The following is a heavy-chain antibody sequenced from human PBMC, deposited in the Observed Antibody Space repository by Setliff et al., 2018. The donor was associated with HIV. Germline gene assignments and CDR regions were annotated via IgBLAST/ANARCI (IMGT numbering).Heavy chain of an antibody. CDR3: VREVPHSCYFDS. J-gene: IGHJ4*02. D-gene: IGHD2-15*01. Sequence: ASVKVSCKASGYTFTRYYVHWVRQAPGQGLEWMGIINPSGGSTSYAQRFQGRVAFTGDMSTSTVYMDLRSLESEDTAVYYCVREVPHSCYFDSWGQGTLVTVSS. CDR1: GYTFTRYY. V-gene: IGHV1-46*01. CDR2: INPSGGST.